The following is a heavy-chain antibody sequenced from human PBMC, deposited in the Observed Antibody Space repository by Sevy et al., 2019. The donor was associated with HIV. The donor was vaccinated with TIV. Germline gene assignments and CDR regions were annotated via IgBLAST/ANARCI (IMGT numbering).Heavy chain of an antibody. D-gene: IGHD3-22*01. CDR1: GNTLTQLS. J-gene: IGHJ4*02. CDR2: CDPEDDER. V-gene: IGHV1-24*01. CDR3: ATTKDYYENSGDPFDY. Sequence: ASVKVSCKVSGNTLTQLSMHWVRQVPGKGLEWMGSCDPEDDERIYAQKFQGRVTMTEDTSTDTAYMELSSLKSEDTAVYYCATTKDYYENSGDPFDYWGQGTLVTVSS.